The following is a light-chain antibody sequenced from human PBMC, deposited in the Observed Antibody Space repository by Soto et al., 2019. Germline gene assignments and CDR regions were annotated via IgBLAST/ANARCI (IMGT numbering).Light chain of an antibody. CDR3: QQYSHRPPI. V-gene: IGKV3-15*01. CDR1: QSINSN. J-gene: IGKJ4*01. CDR2: GAS. Sequence: EIVMTQSPATLSASPGESATLSCRASQSINSNLAWYQQKPGQAPRLLIYGASTRATGVPARFSGSGSGTEFTLPIRSLQSEDFAVYYCQQYSHRPPIFGGGTKVEIK.